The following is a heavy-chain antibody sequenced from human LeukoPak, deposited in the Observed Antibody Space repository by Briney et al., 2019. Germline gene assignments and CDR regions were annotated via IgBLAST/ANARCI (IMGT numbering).Heavy chain of an antibody. CDR2: IRYDGSNK. CDR3: ARDELAFIPAAGDAFDI. V-gene: IGHV3-30*02. Sequence: GGSLRLSCAASGFTFSSYGMHWVRQAPGKGLEWVAFIRYDGSNKYYADSVKGRFTISRGNSKNTLYLQMNSLRAEDTAVYYCARDELAFIPAAGDAFDIWGQGTMVTVSS. D-gene: IGHD6-13*01. J-gene: IGHJ3*02. CDR1: GFTFSSYG.